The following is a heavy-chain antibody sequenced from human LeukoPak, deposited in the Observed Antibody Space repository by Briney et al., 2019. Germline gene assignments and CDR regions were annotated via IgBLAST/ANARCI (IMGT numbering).Heavy chain of an antibody. CDR1: GFTFSSYA. Sequence: GGSLRLSCAASGFTFSSYAMSWVRQAPGKGLEWVSAISGSGGSTYYADSVKGRFTISRDSSKNTLYLQMNSLRAEDTAVYYCAKSGGYCTSGVCYTPFDYWGQGTLVTVSS. CDR3: AKSGGYCTSGVCYTPFDY. CDR2: ISGSGGST. V-gene: IGHV3-23*01. D-gene: IGHD2-8*01. J-gene: IGHJ4*02.